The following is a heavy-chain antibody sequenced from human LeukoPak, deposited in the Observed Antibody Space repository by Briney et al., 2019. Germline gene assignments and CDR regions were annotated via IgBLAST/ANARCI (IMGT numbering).Heavy chain of an antibody. CDR2: IHSGGTT. Sequence: SATLSLTCTVSVASIGNDYLTWIRQSAGKGLEWIGLIHSGGTTNYNPSLVSRVTFSVDTSKNQPSLTLTSVTAADTALYYCARDKSTGYTHGHYYYSMDVWGKGTTVTVSS. CDR3: ARDKSTGYTHGHYYYSMDV. D-gene: IGHD5-12*01. J-gene: IGHJ6*04. CDR1: VASIGNDY. V-gene: IGHV4-4*07.